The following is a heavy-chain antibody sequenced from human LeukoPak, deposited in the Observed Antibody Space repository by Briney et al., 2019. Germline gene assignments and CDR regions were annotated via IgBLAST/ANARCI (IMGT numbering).Heavy chain of an antibody. CDR1: GYTFTSYG. CDR2: ISTYNGNT. Sequence: ASVKVSCKASGYTFTSYGISWVRQAPGQGLEWMGWISTYNGNTNYAQKVQGRVTMTTDTSTSTAYMELRSLRSDDTAVYYCARDYSSGWPNFDYWGQGTLVIVSS. V-gene: IGHV1-18*01. CDR3: ARDYSSGWPNFDY. D-gene: IGHD6-19*01. J-gene: IGHJ4*02.